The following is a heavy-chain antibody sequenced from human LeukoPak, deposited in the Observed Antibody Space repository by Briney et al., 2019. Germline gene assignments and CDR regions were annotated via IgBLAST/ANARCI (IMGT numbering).Heavy chain of an antibody. D-gene: IGHD3-10*01. CDR1: GYTFSTYA. CDR2: ISVYKGNA. V-gene: IGHV1-18*01. CDR3: ARGPRDGSGSSYFQH. J-gene: IGHJ1*01. Sequence: ASVKVSCKASGYTFSTYAITWVRQAPVRGLEWMGWISVYKGNAQYAQEFQDRVSMTVDTSTSTAYMELRSLRSEDTAVYYCARGPRDGSGSSYFQHWGQGTLVTVSS.